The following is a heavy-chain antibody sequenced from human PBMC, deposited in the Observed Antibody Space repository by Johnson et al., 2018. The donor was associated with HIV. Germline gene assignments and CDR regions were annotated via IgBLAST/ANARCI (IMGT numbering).Heavy chain of an antibody. CDR3: ASGEDYGGNYGAFDI. CDR1: GFTFSSYA. J-gene: IGHJ3*02. V-gene: IGHV3-30*09. CDR2: ISYDGSKK. Sequence: QVQLVESGGGVVQPGRSLRLSCAASGFTFSSYAMHWVRQAPGKGLEWVAVISYDGSKKYYEDSVKGRFAIPRDNSKNTLHLQMNSLRAEDTAVYYCASGEDYGGNYGAFDIWGQGTMVTVSS. D-gene: IGHD4-23*01.